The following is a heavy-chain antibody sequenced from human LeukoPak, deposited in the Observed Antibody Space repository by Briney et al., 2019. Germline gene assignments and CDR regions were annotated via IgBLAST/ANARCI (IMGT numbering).Heavy chain of an antibody. CDR3: ARGAPVFRWFDP. J-gene: IGHJ5*02. V-gene: IGHV1-2*02. CDR1: GYTFTGYY. D-gene: IGHD2-21*01. Sequence: GVSVKVPCKASGYTFTGYYMHWVRQAPGQGLEWMGWINPNSGGTNYAQKFQGRVTMTRDTSISTAYMELSRLRSDDTAVYYCARGAPVFRWFDPWGQGTLVTVSS. CDR2: INPNSGGT.